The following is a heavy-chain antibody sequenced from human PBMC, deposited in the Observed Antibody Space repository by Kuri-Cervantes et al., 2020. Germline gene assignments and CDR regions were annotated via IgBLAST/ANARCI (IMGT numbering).Heavy chain of an antibody. V-gene: IGHV3-66*02. CDR1: GFTVSSNY. CDR2: IYSGGST. Sequence: GGSLRLSCAASGFTVSSNYMSWVRQAPGKGLEWVSVIYSGGSTYYADSVKGRFTISRDNSKNTLYLQMNSLRAEDTAVYYCARGVVGLRNWLDPWGQGTLVTVSS. CDR3: ARGVVGLRNWLDP. J-gene: IGHJ5*02. D-gene: IGHD4-17*01.